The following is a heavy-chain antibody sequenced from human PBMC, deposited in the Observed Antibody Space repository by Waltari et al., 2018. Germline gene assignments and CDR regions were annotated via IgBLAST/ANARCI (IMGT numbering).Heavy chain of an antibody. V-gene: IGHV3-30-3*01. J-gene: IGHJ4*02. Sequence: QVQLVESGGGVVQPGRSLRLSCAASGFTFSSYAMHGVRQAPGKGLEWVAVISYDGSNKYYADSVKGRFTISRDNSKNTLYLQMNSLRAEDTAVYYCARGTICPDYWGQGTLVTVSS. CDR1: GFTFSSYA. D-gene: IGHD3-3*01. CDR2: ISYDGSNK. CDR3: ARGTICPDY.